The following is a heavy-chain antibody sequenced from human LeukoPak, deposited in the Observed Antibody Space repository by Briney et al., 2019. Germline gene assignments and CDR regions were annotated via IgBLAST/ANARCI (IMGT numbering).Heavy chain of an antibody. CDR1: GGSISSYY. J-gene: IGHJ4*02. V-gene: IGHV4-59*01. CDR2: IYYSGGT. CDR3: ASGVHYYDSSGYWNY. D-gene: IGHD3-22*01. Sequence: SSETLSLTCTVSGGSISSYYWSWIRQPPGRGLEWIGYIYYSGGTNYNPSLKSRVTISVDTSKNQFSLKLSSVTAADTAVYYCASGVHYYDSSGYWNYWGQGTLVTVSS.